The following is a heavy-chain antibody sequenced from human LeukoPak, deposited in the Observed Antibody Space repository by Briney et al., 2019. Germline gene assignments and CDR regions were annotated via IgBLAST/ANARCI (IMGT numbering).Heavy chain of an antibody. Sequence: PSETLSLTCTVSGGSISSSSYYWSWIRQPPGKGLEWIGYIYHSGSTYYNPSHKSRVTISVDRSKNQFSLKLSSVTAADTAVYYCAREPNYYYDSSGYYPPWGQGTLVTVSS. J-gene: IGHJ5*02. CDR2: IYHSGST. V-gene: IGHV4-30-2*01. CDR3: AREPNYYYDSSGYYPP. D-gene: IGHD3-22*01. CDR1: GGSISSSSYY.